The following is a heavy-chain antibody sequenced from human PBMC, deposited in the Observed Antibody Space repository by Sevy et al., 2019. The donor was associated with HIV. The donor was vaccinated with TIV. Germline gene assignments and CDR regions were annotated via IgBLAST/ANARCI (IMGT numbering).Heavy chain of an antibody. D-gene: IGHD3-22*01. CDR3: AATREYYYGNSGYFDF. V-gene: IGHV1-24*01. J-gene: IGHJ4*02. CDR1: GNTLTKLS. Sequence: ASVKVSCKVSGNTLTKLSTHWVRQAPGKGLEWMGSFDPEDGERIYAQKFQGRVTMTEDTSTDTAYMDLSSFRSDYTAVYYCAATREYYYGNSGYFDFWGQGTLVTVSS. CDR2: FDPEDGER.